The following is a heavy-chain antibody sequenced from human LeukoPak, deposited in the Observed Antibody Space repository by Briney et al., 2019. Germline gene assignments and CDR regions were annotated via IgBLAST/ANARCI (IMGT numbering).Heavy chain of an antibody. CDR2: IDPSDSYT. CDR3: ARRLPGGYYGMDV. D-gene: IGHD3-10*01. J-gene: IGHJ6*02. CDR1: GYSFTSYW. Sequence: GESLMISCKGSGYSFTSYWINWVRQLPGKGLERMGRIDPSDSYTNYSPSFQDHVTISADKSISTAYLQWSSLKASDTAMYYCARRLPGGYYGMDVWGQGTTVTVSS. V-gene: IGHV5-10-1*01.